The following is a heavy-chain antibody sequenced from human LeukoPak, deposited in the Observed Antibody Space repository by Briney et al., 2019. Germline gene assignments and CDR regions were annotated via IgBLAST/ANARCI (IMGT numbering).Heavy chain of an antibody. CDR3: ARDQRDYDYWSGLADI. D-gene: IGHD3-3*01. J-gene: IGHJ3*02. V-gene: IGHV3-21*01. CDR2: ISRTSSHI. Sequence: GGSLRLSGAVSGFTFRTYSMNWVRQAPGKGLEWVSSISRTSSHIYYADSLKGRFTISRDNAKNSLYLQINSLRAEDTAVYYCARDQRDYDYWSGLADIWGQGTMVTVSS. CDR1: GFTFRTYS.